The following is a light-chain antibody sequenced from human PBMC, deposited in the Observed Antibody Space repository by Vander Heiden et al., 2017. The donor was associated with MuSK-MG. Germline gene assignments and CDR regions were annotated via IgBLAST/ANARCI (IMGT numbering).Light chain of an antibody. V-gene: IGLV2-11*01. CDR1: SSDVGGYNY. CDR3: CSYAGSYPWV. J-gene: IGLJ2*01. Sequence: QSALTQPPPVSGSPGQSVTISCTGTSSDVGGYNYVSWYQQHPGKAPKLMIYEVSKRPSGVPDRFSGSKSGNTASLTISGLQAEDEADYYCCSYAGSYPWVFGGGTKLTVL. CDR2: EVS.